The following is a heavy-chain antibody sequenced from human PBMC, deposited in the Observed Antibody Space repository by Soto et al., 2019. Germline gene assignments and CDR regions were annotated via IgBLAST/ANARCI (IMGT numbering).Heavy chain of an antibody. V-gene: IGHV1-69*13. CDR3: ARLRMPAARHYYYYMDV. CDR1: GGTFSSYA. J-gene: IGHJ6*03. D-gene: IGHD2-2*01. Sequence: SVKVSCKASGGTFSSYAISWVRQAPGQGLEWMGGIIPIIGTANYAQKFQGRVTITADESTSTAYMELSSLRSDDTAVYYCARLRMPAARHYYYYMDVWGKGTTVTVSS. CDR2: IIPIIGTA.